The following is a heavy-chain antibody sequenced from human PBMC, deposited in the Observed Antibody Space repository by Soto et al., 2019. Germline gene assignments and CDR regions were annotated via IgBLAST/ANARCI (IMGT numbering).Heavy chain of an antibody. D-gene: IGHD3-9*01. Sequence: ASVKVSCKASGGTFSSYTISWVRQAPGQGLEWMGRIIPILGIANYAQKFQGRVTITADKSTSTAYMELSSLRSEDTAVYYCARVYYDILTGQYPENAFDIWGQGTMVTVSS. CDR1: GGTFSSYT. V-gene: IGHV1-69*02. CDR3: ARVYYDILTGQYPENAFDI. CDR2: IIPILGIA. J-gene: IGHJ3*02.